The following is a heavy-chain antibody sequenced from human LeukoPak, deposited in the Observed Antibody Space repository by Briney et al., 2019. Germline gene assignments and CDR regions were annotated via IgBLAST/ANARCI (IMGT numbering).Heavy chain of an antibody. J-gene: IGHJ6*03. CDR1: GGSISSGAYY. CDR2: IYYSGST. V-gene: IGHV4-31*03. CDR3: ARDCTNGVCLMDV. Sequence: TSQTLSLTCTVSGGSISSGAYYWSWIRQHPGKGLEWIGYIYYSGSTYYNPSLKSRVTISIDTSKNQFSLKLSSVTAADSAVYYCARDCTNGVCLMDVWGKGTTVTVSS. D-gene: IGHD2-8*01.